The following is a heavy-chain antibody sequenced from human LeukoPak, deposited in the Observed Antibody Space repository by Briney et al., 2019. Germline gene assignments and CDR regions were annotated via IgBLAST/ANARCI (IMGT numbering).Heavy chain of an antibody. CDR2: ISFDGSNT. V-gene: IGHV3-30*18. CDR3: AKVKRGGGYSYGYGTVNY. Sequence: PGGSLRLSCAASGFTFRSYGIHWVRQAPGKGLEWVACISFDGSNTYYVDSVKGRFTISRDNSKNTLYLQMNSLRAEDTAVYYCAKVKRGGGYSYGYGTVNYWGQGTLVTVSS. J-gene: IGHJ4*02. CDR1: GFTFRSYG. D-gene: IGHD5-18*01.